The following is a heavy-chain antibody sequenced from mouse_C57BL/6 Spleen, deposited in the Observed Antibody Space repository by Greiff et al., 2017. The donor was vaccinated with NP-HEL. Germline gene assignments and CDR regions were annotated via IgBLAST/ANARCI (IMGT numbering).Heavy chain of an antibody. J-gene: IGHJ2*01. V-gene: IGHV1-26*01. CDR2: INPNNGGT. CDR1: GYTFTDYY. D-gene: IGHD4-1*01. Sequence: EVKLQESGPELVKPGASVKISCKASGYTFTDYYMNWVKQSHGKSLEWIGDINPNNGGTSYNQKFKGKATLTVDKSSSTAYMELRSLTSEDSAVYYCARRGPNWDYFDYWGQGTTLTVSS. CDR3: ARRGPNWDYFDY.